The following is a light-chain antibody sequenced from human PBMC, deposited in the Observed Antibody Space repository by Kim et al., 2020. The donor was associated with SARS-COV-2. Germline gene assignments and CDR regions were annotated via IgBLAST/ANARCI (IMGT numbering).Light chain of an antibody. J-gene: IGLJ3*02. Sequence: ASVNLTCTLSSGHSNYAIAWHQQQPEKGPRYLMKLNSDGSHTKGDGIPDRFSGSSSGAERYLTISSLQSEDEADYYCQTWGTGIRVFGGGTKLTVL. V-gene: IGLV4-69*01. CDR2: LNSDGSH. CDR3: QTWGTGIRV. CDR1: SGHSNYA.